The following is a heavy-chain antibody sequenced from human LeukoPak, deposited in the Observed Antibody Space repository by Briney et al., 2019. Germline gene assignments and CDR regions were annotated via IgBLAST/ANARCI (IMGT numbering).Heavy chain of an antibody. CDR3: TTEGSSWDFDY. V-gene: IGHV3-11*01. CDR1: GFTFSDYC. D-gene: IGHD6-13*01. Sequence: PGGSLRLSCAASGFTFSDYCMSWIRQAPGKGLEWVSYISSSGSTIYYADSVKGRLTISRDNAKTSLYLQMNSLRAEDTAVYYCTTEGSSWDFDYWGQGTLVTVSS. J-gene: IGHJ4*02. CDR2: ISSSGSTI.